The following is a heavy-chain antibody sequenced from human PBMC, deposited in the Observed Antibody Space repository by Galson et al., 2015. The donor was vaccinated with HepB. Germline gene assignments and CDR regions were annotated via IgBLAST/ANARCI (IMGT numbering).Heavy chain of an antibody. CDR3: ARDQRGYFSGSGNRNWFDP. V-gene: IGHV4-39*07. D-gene: IGHD3-10*01. J-gene: IGHJ5*02. CDR1: GGSVSDSSFF. Sequence: SETLSLTCTVSGGSVSDSSFFWGWIRQPPGKGLEWIGSIYYTGSTYYNPSLKSRVTISVDTSKNQFSLKVNSVTAADRAVYYCARDQRGYFSGSGNRNWFDPWGQGTLVTVSS. CDR2: IYYTGST.